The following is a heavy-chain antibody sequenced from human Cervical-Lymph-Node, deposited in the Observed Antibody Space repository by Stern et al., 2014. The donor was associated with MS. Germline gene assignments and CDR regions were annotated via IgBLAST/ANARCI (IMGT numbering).Heavy chain of an antibody. CDR3: ARSPTYPLTTVSTSKGGYYYYYGMDV. V-gene: IGHV3-33*01. CDR2: IWYDGSNK. Sequence: VHLVESGGGVVQPGRSLRLSCAASGFTFSSYGMHWVRQAPGKGLEWVAVIWYDGSNKYYADSVKGRFTISRDNSKNTLYLQMNSLRAEDTAVYYCARSPTYPLTTVSTSKGGYYYYYGMDVWGQGTTVTVPS. D-gene: IGHD4-11*01. CDR1: GFTFSSYG. J-gene: IGHJ6*02.